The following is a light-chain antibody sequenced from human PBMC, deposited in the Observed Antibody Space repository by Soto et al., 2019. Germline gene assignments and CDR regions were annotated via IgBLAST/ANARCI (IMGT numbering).Light chain of an antibody. J-gene: IGKJ1*01. CDR2: KAS. Sequence: DIQMTQSPSTLSASVGDRVTITCRASQSISSWLVWYQQKPGKAPRLLIYKASNLESGVPSRFSGSGSGTEFTLTISSLQPDDSATYYCQQYNDNWTFGQGTKVEIK. CDR3: QQYNDNWT. V-gene: IGKV1-5*03. CDR1: QSISSW.